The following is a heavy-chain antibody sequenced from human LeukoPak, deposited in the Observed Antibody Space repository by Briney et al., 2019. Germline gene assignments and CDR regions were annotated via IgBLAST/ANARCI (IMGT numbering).Heavy chain of an antibody. Sequence: PGGSLRLSCAASGFTFSSYGMHWVRQAPGKGLEWVAVISYDGSNKYYADSVKGRFTISRDNSKNTLYLQMNSLRAEDTAVYYCAKDSGEPYSSPSLDAFDIWGQGTMVTVSS. CDR1: GFTFSSYG. CDR2: ISYDGSNK. CDR3: AKDSGEPYSSPSLDAFDI. V-gene: IGHV3-30*18. D-gene: IGHD6-13*01. J-gene: IGHJ3*02.